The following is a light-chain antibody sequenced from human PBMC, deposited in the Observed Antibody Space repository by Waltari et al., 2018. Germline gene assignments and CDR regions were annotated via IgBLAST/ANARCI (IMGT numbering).Light chain of an antibody. J-gene: IGKJ1*01. CDR3: QQYDYWPT. CDR2: GAS. Sequence: ERVMTQSPATLSVSPGERATLSCRASQGVSSNLAWYQQKFGQAPRLLIYGASTRATGIPARFSGSGSGTEFTLTISSLQSEDFAVYYCQQYDYWPTFGQGTKVEIK. V-gene: IGKV3-15*01. CDR1: QGVSSN.